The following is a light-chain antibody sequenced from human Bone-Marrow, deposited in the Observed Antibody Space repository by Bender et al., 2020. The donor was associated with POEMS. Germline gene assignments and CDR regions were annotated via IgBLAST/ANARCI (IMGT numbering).Light chain of an antibody. Sequence: QSALTQPRSVSGSPGQSVTISCTGSSSDIGAYNHVSWYQHHPGKAPKLIIFDVNYRPSGVPNRFSGSKSVNTASLTISGLQAEDEADYYCSSYTNRDTWVFGGGTKLTVL. CDR3: SSYTNRDTWV. J-gene: IGLJ3*02. CDR1: SSDIGAYNH. CDR2: DVN. V-gene: IGLV2-11*01.